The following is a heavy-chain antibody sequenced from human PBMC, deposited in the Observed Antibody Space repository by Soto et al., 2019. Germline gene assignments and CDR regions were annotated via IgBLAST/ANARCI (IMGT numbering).Heavy chain of an antibody. V-gene: IGHV3-48*02. J-gene: IGHJ4*02. Sequence: GGSLRLSCAASGFTFSSYSMNWVRQAPGKGLEWVSYISSSSSTIYYADSVKGRFTISRDNAKNSLYLQMNSLRDEDTAVYYCATYDSSGYYYGYWGQGTLVTVSS. CDR1: GFTFSSYS. D-gene: IGHD3-22*01. CDR3: ATYDSSGYYYGY. CDR2: ISSSSSTI.